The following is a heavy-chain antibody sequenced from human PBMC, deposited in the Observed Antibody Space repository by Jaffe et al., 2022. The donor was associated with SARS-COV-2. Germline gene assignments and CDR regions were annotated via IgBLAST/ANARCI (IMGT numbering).Heavy chain of an antibody. CDR3: ARTSGTILEDAFYI. CDR1: GYRFTSYW. V-gene: IGHV5-51*01. D-gene: IGHD1-1*01. Sequence: EVQLVQSGAEVKKPGESLKISCQASGYRFTSYWIGWVRQMPGKGLEWMGVMYPGDLDTRYSPSFEGQVTISVDESITTAYLQWNGLKASDTAMYYCARTSGTILEDAFYIWGQGTMVTVSS. J-gene: IGHJ3*02. CDR2: MYPGDLDT.